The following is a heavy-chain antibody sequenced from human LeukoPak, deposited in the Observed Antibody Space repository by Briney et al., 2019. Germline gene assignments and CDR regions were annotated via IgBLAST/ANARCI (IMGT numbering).Heavy chain of an antibody. CDR2: ISGSGGST. D-gene: IGHD5-18*01. CDR1: GFTFSSYA. Sequence: PGGSLRLSCAASGFTFSSYAMSWVRQAPGKGLEWVSAISGSGGSTYYADSVKGRFTISRDNSKNTLYLQMNSLRAEDTAVYYCWPWIQLWPTRDRYYFDYWGQGTLVTVSS. V-gene: IGHV3-23*01. CDR3: WPWIQLWPTRDRYYFDY. J-gene: IGHJ4*02.